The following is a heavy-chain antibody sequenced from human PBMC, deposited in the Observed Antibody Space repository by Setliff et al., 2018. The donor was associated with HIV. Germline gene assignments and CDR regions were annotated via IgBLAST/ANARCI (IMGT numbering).Heavy chain of an antibody. J-gene: IGHJ3*02. CDR3: ATKVHCTNGVCLDAFDT. Sequence: ASVKVSCKASGGTFSSYAISWVRQAPGQGLEWMGRINPNSGGTNYAQKFQGRVTMTRDTSISTAHMELSRLRSDDTAVYYCATKVHCTNGVCLDAFDTWGQGTMVTVSS. CDR2: INPNSGGT. D-gene: IGHD2-8*01. CDR1: GGTFSSYA. V-gene: IGHV1-2*06.